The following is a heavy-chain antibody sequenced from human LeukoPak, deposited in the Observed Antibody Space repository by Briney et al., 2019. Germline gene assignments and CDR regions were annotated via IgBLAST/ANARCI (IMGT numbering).Heavy chain of an antibody. CDR3: ARDARDAFDI. CDR1: GFTFSSYE. V-gene: IGHV3-48*03. J-gene: IGHJ3*02. Sequence: PGGSLRLSCAASGFTFSSYEMNWVRQAPGKGLEWVSYISSSDNTIYYADSVRGRFTISRDNAKNSLFLQMNSLRAEDTAVYYCARDARDAFDIWGQGTMVTVSS. CDR2: ISSSDNTI.